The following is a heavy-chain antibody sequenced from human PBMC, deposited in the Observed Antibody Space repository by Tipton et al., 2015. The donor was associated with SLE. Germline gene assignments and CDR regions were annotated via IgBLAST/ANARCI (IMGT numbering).Heavy chain of an antibody. J-gene: IGHJ4*02. V-gene: IGHV4-30-2*01. Sequence: TLSLTCTVSGGSISSGGYYWSWIRQHPGKGLEWIGYIFHTGSTYYNPSLKSRVTISVDRSKNQFSLKLSSVTAADTAVYYCARVIEALSSPNTKYSYGWYFDYWGQGTLVTVSS. D-gene: IGHD6-19*01. CDR2: IFHTGST. CDR1: GGSISSGGYY. CDR3: ARVIEALSSPNTKYSYGWYFDY.